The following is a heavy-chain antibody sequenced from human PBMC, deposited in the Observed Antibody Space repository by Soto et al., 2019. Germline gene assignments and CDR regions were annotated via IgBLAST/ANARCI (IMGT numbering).Heavy chain of an antibody. CDR1: GFTFSSYA. J-gene: IGHJ6*02. Sequence: QVQLVESGGGVVQPGRSLRLSCAASGFTFSSYAMHWVRQAPGKGLEWVAVISYDGSNKYYADSVKGRFTISRDNSKNTLYLQMNRLRAEDTAVYYCARDRTPWYYYGMDVWGQGTTVTVSS. V-gene: IGHV3-30-3*01. CDR2: ISYDGSNK. CDR3: ARDRTPWYYYGMDV.